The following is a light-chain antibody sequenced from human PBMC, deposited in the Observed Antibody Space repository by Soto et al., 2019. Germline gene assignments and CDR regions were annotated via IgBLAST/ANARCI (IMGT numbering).Light chain of an antibody. V-gene: IGKV3-15*01. CDR2: GAS. J-gene: IGKJ2*01. CDR1: QAVGDN. CDR3: QQSYT. Sequence: EVVMTQSPATLYVSPGERVTISCRASQAVGDNLAWYQHKPGQAPMLLIYGASTRVTGIPTRFSGSGSGTEFTLTISSLQSEDFAIYYCQQSYTFGQGTKLEIK.